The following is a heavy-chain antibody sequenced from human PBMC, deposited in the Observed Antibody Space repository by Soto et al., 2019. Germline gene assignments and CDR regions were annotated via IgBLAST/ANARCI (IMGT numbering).Heavy chain of an antibody. Sequence: GGSLRLSCAASGFTFSSYEMNWVRQAPGKGLEWVSYISSSSSYIYYADSVKGRFTISRDNAKNSLYLQMNSLRAEDTAVYYCARDSLGWLAPLHYYGMDVWGQGTTVTVSS. CDR3: ARDSLGWLAPLHYYGMDV. D-gene: IGHD6-19*01. J-gene: IGHJ6*02. CDR1: GFTFSSYE. CDR2: ISSSSSYI. V-gene: IGHV3-21*05.